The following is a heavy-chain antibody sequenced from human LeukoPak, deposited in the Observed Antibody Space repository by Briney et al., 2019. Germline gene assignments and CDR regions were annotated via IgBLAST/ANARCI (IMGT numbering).Heavy chain of an antibody. D-gene: IGHD1-26*01. CDR1: GYTFTDYY. J-gene: IGHJ4*01. CDR2: FNPHTGST. V-gene: IGHV1-2*02. CDR3: ARDSRYSGTWYYPD. Sequence: ASVKVSCKASGYTFTDYYIHWVRQAPGQGLEWMGWFNPHTGSTNYAQKFQGRVTVTRDTSISTACMELSRLRSDDTAVYYCARDSRYSGTWYYPDWGHGTPVSVSS.